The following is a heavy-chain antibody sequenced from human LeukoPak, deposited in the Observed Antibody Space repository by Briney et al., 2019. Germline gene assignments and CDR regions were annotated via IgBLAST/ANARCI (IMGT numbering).Heavy chain of an antibody. CDR3: AKDWDDYYGSGNTFDY. CDR2: ISYDGSNK. Sequence: GGSLRLSCAASGFTFSSYAMHWVRQAPGKGLEWVAVISYDGSNKYYADSVKGRITISRDNSKNTVYLQMNSLRAEDTAVYYCAKDWDDYYGSGNTFDYWGQGTLVTVSS. D-gene: IGHD3-10*01. CDR1: GFTFSSYA. J-gene: IGHJ4*02. V-gene: IGHV3-30*04.